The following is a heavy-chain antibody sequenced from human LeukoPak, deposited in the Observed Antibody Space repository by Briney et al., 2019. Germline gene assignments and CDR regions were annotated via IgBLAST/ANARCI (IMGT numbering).Heavy chain of an antibody. J-gene: IGHJ5*02. CDR2: ISAYNGNT. D-gene: IGHD6-13*01. CDR1: GYTFTSYG. V-gene: IGHV1-18*01. CDR3: ARDQLAEDWFVP. Sequence: ASVKVSCKASGYTFTSYGISWVRQAPGQGLEWMGWISAYNGNTNYAQKLQGRVTMTTDTSTSTAYMELRSLRSDDTAVYYCARDQLAEDWFVPWGQGPLVTVSS.